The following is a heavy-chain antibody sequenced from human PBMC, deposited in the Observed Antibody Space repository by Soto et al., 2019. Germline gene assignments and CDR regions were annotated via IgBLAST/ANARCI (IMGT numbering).Heavy chain of an antibody. Sequence: SVKVSCKASGGTFSSYAISCVRQAPGQGLEWMGGIIPIFGTANYAQKFQGRVTITADKSTSTAYMELSSLRSEDTAVYYCARDCAGGSCYFVGYYFDYWGQGTLVTVSS. CDR3: ARDCAGGSCYFVGYYFDY. V-gene: IGHV1-69*06. CDR1: GGTFSSYA. CDR2: IIPIFGTA. D-gene: IGHD2-15*01. J-gene: IGHJ4*02.